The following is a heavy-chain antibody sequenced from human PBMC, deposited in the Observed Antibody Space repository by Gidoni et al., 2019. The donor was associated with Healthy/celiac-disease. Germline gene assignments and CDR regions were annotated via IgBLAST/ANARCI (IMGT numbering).Heavy chain of an antibody. V-gene: IGHV3-23*01. D-gene: IGHD3-22*01. CDR1: GFNFCSYD. CDR2: IIGSGGST. J-gene: IGHJ6*02. Sequence: EVPLLESGGGVVQPGGSLRLHCAASGFNFCSYDMSWVRQAPGKGLEGVSAIIGSGGSTYYADSVKGRFTISRDNSKNTLYLQMNSLRAEDTAVYYCAKAGGTGGGYYKYYYYYGMDVWGQGTTVTVSS. CDR3: AKAGGTGGGYYKYYYYYGMDV.